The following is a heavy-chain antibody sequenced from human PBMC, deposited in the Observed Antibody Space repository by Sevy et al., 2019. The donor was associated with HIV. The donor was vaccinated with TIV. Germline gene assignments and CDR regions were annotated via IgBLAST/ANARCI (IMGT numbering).Heavy chain of an antibody. V-gene: IGHV4-59*01. J-gene: IGHJ4*02. D-gene: IGHD7-27*01. CDR3: ARANGRVRLGLLGCFDF. CDR1: GASISTYY. CDR2: VFYSGST. Sequence: SETLSLTCTVSGASISTYYWSWIRQPPGKGLEWIGYVFYSGSTNYNPSLKSRLTISLDTSKSQFSLKLSSVSAADTAVYYCARANGRVRLGLLGCFDFWGQGTLVTVSS.